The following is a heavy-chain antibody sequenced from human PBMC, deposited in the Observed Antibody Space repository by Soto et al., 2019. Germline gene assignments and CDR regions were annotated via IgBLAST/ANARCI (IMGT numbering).Heavy chain of an antibody. CDR1: GFSLTTSGEA. Sequence: QITLKESDPTLVKPTQTLTLTCTFSGFSLTTSGEAVGWIRQPPGKALEWLALIYWHDEIHYGPCLKSRLTITKDTSKNQVVLTVTNMDPVDTATYYCAHRKGGSFDYWGQGTLVTVSS. CDR2: IYWHDEI. CDR3: AHRKGGSFDY. J-gene: IGHJ4*02. V-gene: IGHV2-5*05. D-gene: IGHD1-26*01.